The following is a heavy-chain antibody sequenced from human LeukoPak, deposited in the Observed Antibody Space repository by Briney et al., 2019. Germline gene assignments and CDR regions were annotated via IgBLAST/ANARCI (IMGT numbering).Heavy chain of an antibody. CDR2: INPHSGGT. CDR1: GYTFTGYY. V-gene: IGHV1-2*02. D-gene: IGHD5-12*01. Sequence: ASVKVSCKASGYTFTGYYMHWVRQAPGQGHEWMGWINPHSGGTNYAQKFQGRVTITSDTSIGTAYMELSRLRSDDTAVYYCARDLTATMKIDYWGQGTLVTVSS. CDR3: ARDLTATMKIDY. J-gene: IGHJ4*02.